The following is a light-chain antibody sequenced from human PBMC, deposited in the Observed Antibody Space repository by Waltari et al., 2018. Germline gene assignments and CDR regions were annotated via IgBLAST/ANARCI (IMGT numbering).Light chain of an antibody. CDR1: QSISTF. V-gene: IGKV1-39*01. J-gene: IGKJ1*01. CDR2: AAS. CDR3: QHSYSTPWT. Sequence: DIQMTQSPSSLSASVGARVSITCRASQSISTFVNWYQPKPGKAPKLLIYAASSLQSGVPSRFSGSGSGTDFTLTISSLQPEDFATYYCQHSYSTPWTFGQGTKVEIK.